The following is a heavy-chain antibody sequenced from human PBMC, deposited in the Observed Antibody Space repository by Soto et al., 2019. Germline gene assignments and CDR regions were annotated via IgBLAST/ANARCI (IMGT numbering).Heavy chain of an antibody. J-gene: IGHJ4*02. D-gene: IGHD6-25*01. Sequence: SETLSLTCSVSGGTVNSGDKFWGWMRQPPGKGLGWIGSFSYTGSTYSSPSLKIRASMSMDTSNNLFSLRLTSLTAADTAVYFFSSVAATLYRHYYFDYWGQGTPVTVSS. CDR2: FSYTGST. CDR1: GGTVNSGDKF. CDR3: SSVAATLYRHYYFDY. V-gene: IGHV4-30-4*04.